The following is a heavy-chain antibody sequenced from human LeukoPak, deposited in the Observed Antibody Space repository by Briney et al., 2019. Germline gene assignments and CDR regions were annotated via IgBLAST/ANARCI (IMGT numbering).Heavy chain of an antibody. V-gene: IGHV3-48*01. CDR2: ISSSSSTI. CDR1: GFTFSSYS. D-gene: IGHD2-15*01. Sequence: GGSLRLSCAASGFTFSSYSMNWVRRAPGKGLEWVSYISSSSSTIYYADSVKGRFTISRDNAKSSLYLQMNSLRAEDTAVYYCAREGGYCSGGSCYWDDYWGQGTLVTVSS. CDR3: AREGGYCSGGSCYWDDY. J-gene: IGHJ4*02.